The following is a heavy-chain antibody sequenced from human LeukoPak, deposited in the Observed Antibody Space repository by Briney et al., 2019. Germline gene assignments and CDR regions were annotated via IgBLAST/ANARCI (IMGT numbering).Heavy chain of an antibody. D-gene: IGHD3-10*01. V-gene: IGHV3-15*01. J-gene: IGHJ4*02. CDR1: GFTFDDYG. CDR3: TTVKFGELSSHFDY. CDR2: TKSKIDGGTT. Sequence: PGGSLRLSCAASGFTFDDYGMSWVRQAPGKGLEWVGRTKSKIDGGTTDYAAPVRGRFTISRDESKNTLYLQMSRLKTEDTAVYYCTTVKFGELSSHFDYWGQGTLVTVSS.